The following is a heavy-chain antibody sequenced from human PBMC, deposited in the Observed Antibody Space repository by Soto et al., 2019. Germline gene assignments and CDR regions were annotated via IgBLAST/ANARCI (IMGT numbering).Heavy chain of an antibody. J-gene: IGHJ6*02. CDR1: GGFVNSDTHS. V-gene: IGHV4-61*01. D-gene: IGHD2-2*01. CDR3: ARFVRSCSATTCSTRADV. CDR2: IYSGGST. Sequence: SETLSLTCTVSGGFVNSDTHSWSWIRHTPGKRLEWIGFIYSGGSTKNPSLRSRVTMSVDTSKNQFSLKLKSVIVADTAVYHCARFVRSCSATTCSTRADVWGQGITVTVSS.